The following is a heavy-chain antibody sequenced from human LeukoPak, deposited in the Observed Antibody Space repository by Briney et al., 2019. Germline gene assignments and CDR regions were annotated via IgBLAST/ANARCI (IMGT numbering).Heavy chain of an antibody. J-gene: IGHJ4*02. CDR1: GFAFSSYA. Sequence: GGSLRLSCAASGFAFSSYAMSWVRQPPGKGLEWVSVISRRNDYTYYADSVKGRFTISRDNSKNTLYLQMNTLRAEDTAVYYCANDYRSGSFHDFWGQGTLVTVSS. V-gene: IGHV3-23*01. CDR3: ANDYRSGSFHDF. CDR2: ISRRNDYT. D-gene: IGHD3-10*01.